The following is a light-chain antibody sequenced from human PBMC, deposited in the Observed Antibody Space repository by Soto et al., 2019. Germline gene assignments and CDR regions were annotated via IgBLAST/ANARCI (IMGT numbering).Light chain of an antibody. V-gene: IGKV1-6*01. CDR2: AAS. Sequence: IQMTQSPSSLSATVGDRVTITCRASQGIRNDLGWYQQKPGKAPKLLIYAASSLQSGVPSRFSGSGSGTDFTLTISSPQPEDFATYYCLQDYNYLLTFGGGTKVDIK. CDR1: QGIRND. J-gene: IGKJ4*01. CDR3: LQDYNYLLT.